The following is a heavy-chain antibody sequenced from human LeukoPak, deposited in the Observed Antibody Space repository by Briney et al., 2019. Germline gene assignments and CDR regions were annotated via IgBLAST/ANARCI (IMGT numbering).Heavy chain of an antibody. CDR1: GFTFSSSA. D-gene: IGHD6-19*01. CDR2: ISVYESHK. J-gene: IGHJ4*02. CDR3: AKGAAVAKTLHY. V-gene: IGHV3-30*18. Sequence: GGSLRLSCAASGFTFSSSAMHWVRQAPGKGLEWVAVISVYESHKYYADSVKGRFTLSRDNSKNTLYLQMNSLTTEDTAVYYCAKGAAVAKTLHYWGQGTLVTVSS.